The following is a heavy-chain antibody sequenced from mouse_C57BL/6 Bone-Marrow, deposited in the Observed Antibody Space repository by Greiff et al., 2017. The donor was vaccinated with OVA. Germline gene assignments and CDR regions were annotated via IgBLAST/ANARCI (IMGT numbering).Heavy chain of an antibody. CDR2: IYPGDGDT. J-gene: IGHJ3*01. CDR1: GYAFSSYW. Sequence: VQLQQSGAELVKPGASVKISCKASGYAFSSYWMNWVKQRPGKGLEWIGQIYPGDGDTNYNGKFKGKATLTADKSSSTAYMQLSSLTSEDSAVYFCAREEGYYYGSSLFAYWGQGTLVTVSA. CDR3: AREEGYYYGSSLFAY. D-gene: IGHD1-1*01. V-gene: IGHV1-80*01.